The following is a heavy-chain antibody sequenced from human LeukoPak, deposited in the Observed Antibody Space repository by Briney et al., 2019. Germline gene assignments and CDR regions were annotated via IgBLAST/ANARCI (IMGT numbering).Heavy chain of an antibody. V-gene: IGHV1-69*04. D-gene: IGHD3-3*01. Sequence: SVKVSCKASGGTFSSYAIGWVRQAPGQGLEWMGRIIPIFGIANYAQKFQGRVTITADKSTSTAYMELSSLRSEDTAVYYCARVLEYSGRWFDPWGQGTLVTVSS. J-gene: IGHJ5*02. CDR2: IIPIFGIA. CDR1: GGTFSSYA. CDR3: ARVLEYSGRWFDP.